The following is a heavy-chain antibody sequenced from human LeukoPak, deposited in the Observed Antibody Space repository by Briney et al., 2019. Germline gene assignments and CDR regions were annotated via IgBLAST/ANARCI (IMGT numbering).Heavy chain of an antibody. J-gene: IGHJ3*02. Sequence: ASVKVSRKASGYTFTSYGISWVRQAPGQGLEWMGWISAYNGNTNYAQKLQGRVTMTEDTSTDTAYMELSSLRSEDTAVYYCATRDRLLPDAFDIWGQGTMVTVSS. V-gene: IGHV1-18*01. CDR2: ISAYNGNT. D-gene: IGHD3-22*01. CDR3: ATRDRLLPDAFDI. CDR1: GYTFTSYG.